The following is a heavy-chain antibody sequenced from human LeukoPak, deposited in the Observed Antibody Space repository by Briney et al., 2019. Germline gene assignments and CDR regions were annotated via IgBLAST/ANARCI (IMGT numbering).Heavy chain of an antibody. J-gene: IGHJ4*02. CDR3: ASERYNWNYAFDY. Sequence: GGSLRLSCAASGFTFSSSSMNWVRQAPGKGLEWVSSFSSGSSYIYYADPLKGRFTVSRDNAKNSLYLQMNSLRAEDTAVYYCASERYNWNYAFDYWGQGILVTVSS. CDR2: FSSGSSYI. D-gene: IGHD1-7*01. CDR1: GFTFSSSS. V-gene: IGHV3-21*01.